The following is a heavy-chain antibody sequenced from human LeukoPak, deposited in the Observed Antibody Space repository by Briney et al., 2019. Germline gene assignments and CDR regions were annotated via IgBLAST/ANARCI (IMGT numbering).Heavy chain of an antibody. D-gene: IGHD6-19*01. CDR1: GDTFSSYA. J-gene: IGHJ3*02. V-gene: IGHV1-69*13. CDR2: IIPIFGTA. Sequence: SVKVSCKASGDTFSSYAISWVRQAPGQGLEWMGGIIPIFGTANYAQKFQGRVTITADESTSTAYMEVSSLRSEDTAVYYCARANQQWLVPDAFDIWGQGTLVTVSS. CDR3: ARANQQWLVPDAFDI.